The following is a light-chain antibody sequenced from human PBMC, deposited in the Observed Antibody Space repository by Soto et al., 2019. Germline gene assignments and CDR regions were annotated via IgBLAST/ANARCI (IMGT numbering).Light chain of an antibody. CDR3: QHDYSTPFT. J-gene: IGKJ3*01. Sequence: DIVMTQSPDSLAVSLGERATINCKSSQSVLYSSNNKNYLAWYQQKPGQPPKLLIYWASTRESGVPDRFSGSGSGTDFALTISSLQAEDVAVYCCQHDYSTPFTCGPGTKVDIK. V-gene: IGKV4-1*01. CDR1: QSVLYSSNNKNY. CDR2: WAS.